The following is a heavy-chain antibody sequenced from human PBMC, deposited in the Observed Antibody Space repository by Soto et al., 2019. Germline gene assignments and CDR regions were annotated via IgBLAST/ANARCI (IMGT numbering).Heavy chain of an antibody. V-gene: IGHV4-30-2*01. CDR2: IYHSGST. CDR1: GGSISSGGYS. J-gene: IGHJ4*02. CDR3: AAGGGLPRYY. D-gene: IGHD5-12*01. Sequence: QLQLQESGSGLVKPSQTLSLTCAVSGGSISSGGYSWSWIRQPPGKGLEWIGYIYHSGSTYYNPSRKSRVTISVDRSKIQFSLRRSSVTAADTAVYYCAAGGGLPRYYWGQGTLVTVSS.